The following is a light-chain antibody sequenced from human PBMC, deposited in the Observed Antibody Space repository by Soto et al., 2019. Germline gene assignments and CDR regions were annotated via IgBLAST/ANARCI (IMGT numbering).Light chain of an antibody. V-gene: IGKV3-20*01. CDR1: QSVSSSY. CDR3: QQYGSSAWT. CDR2: GAS. J-gene: IGKJ1*01. Sequence: EIVLTQSPGTLSLSPGERATLSCRASQSVSSSYLAWYQQKPGQAPRLLIYGASSRATGIPDRFSGSGSGTDFALTISRLAREDVAVYYCQQYGSSAWTFGQGTKVEI.